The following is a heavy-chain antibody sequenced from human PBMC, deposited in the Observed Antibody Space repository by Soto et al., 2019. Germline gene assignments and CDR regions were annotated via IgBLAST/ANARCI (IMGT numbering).Heavy chain of an antibody. D-gene: IGHD6-19*01. J-gene: IGHJ4*02. CDR1: GYTFTSYA. CDR2: INADNGNT. V-gene: IGHV1-3*01. Sequence: ASVKVSCKASGYTFTSYAMHWVRQAPGQRLEWMGWINADNGNTKYSQKLQGRVTITRDTSTSTAYMELRSLRSEDTAVYYCARSIAVAGKSFDYWGQGTLVTVSS. CDR3: ARSIAVAGKSFDY.